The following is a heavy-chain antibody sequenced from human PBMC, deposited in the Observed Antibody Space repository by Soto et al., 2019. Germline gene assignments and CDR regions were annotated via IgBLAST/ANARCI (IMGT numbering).Heavy chain of an antibody. CDR3: AREGYSYGTYFDY. Sequence: APGKGLEWVANIKQDGSDQYYVGSVKGRFTISRDNAKNSLYLHMNSLRAEDTAVYYCAREGYSYGTYFDYWGQGTLVTVSS. CDR2: IKQDGSDQ. V-gene: IGHV3-7*01. J-gene: IGHJ4*02. D-gene: IGHD5-18*01.